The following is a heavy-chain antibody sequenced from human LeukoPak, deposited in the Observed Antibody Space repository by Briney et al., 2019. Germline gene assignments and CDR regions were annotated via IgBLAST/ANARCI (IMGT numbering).Heavy chain of an antibody. CDR3: ASGNLFDY. D-gene: IGHD1-26*01. V-gene: IGHV3-23*01. CDR2: ISGSGGST. J-gene: IGHJ4*02. Sequence: SGGSLRLSCAASGFTFSDHYMDWIRQAPGKGLEWVSAISGSGGSTYYADSVKGRFTISRDNSKNTLYLQMNSLRAEDTAVYYCASGNLFDYWGQGTLVTVSS. CDR1: GFTFSDHY.